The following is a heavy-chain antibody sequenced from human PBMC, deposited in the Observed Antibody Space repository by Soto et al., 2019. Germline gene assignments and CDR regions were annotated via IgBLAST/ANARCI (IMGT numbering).Heavy chain of an antibody. Sequence: QVQLQESGPRLVKPSETLSLTCTVSGGSISSYYWSWIRQPPGKGLEWIGYIYYSGSTNYNPSLXRXSXIXXDASKNQFSLKLSSGTAADAAVYYYARSYRYCFDYWGQRTLVTVSS. V-gene: IGHV4-59*08. J-gene: IGHJ4*02. CDR3: ARSYRYCFDY. CDR2: IYYSGST. D-gene: IGHD2-15*01. CDR1: GGSISSYY.